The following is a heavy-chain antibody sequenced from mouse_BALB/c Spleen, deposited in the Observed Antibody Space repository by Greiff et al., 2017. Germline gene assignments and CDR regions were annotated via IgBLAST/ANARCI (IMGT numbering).Heavy chain of an antibody. CDR2: IYPGDGDT. Sequence: QVQLQQSGAELVRPGSSVKISCKASGYAFSSYWMNWVKQRPGQGLEWIGQIYPGDGDTNYNGKFKGKATLTADKSSSTAYMQLSSLTSEDSAVYFCARHYYGSSYGYWGQGTTLTVSS. V-gene: IGHV1-80*01. D-gene: IGHD1-1*01. J-gene: IGHJ2*01. CDR3: ARHYYGSSYGY. CDR1: GYAFSSYW.